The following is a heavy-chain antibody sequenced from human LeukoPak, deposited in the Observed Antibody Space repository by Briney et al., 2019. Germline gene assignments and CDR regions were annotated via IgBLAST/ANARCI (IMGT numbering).Heavy chain of an antibody. D-gene: IGHD2-21*01. V-gene: IGHV3-48*01. Sequence: GGSLRLPCAASGFIFSSYSMNWVRQAPGKGLAWVSYISSSSSTIYYADSVKGRFTISRDNAKNSLYLQMNSLRAEDTAVYYCASNRVVIQVDAFDIWGQGTLVTVSS. CDR1: GFIFSSYS. CDR3: ASNRVVIQVDAFDI. J-gene: IGHJ3*02. CDR2: ISSSSSTI.